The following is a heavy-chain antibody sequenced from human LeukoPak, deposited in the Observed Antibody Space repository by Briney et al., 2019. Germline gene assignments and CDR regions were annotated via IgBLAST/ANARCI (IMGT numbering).Heavy chain of an antibody. D-gene: IGHD3-10*01. CDR1: GFTFSSSS. V-gene: IGHV3-21*01. Sequence: GGSLRLSCAASGFTFSSSSMNWVRQAPGKGLEWVSSISTSSIYIYYADSVKGRFTISRDNAKSSLYLQMNSLTADDTAIYYCARDLRVWYGTAEIWGQGTMVTVSS. CDR2: ISTSSIYI. CDR3: ARDLRVWYGTAEI. J-gene: IGHJ3*02.